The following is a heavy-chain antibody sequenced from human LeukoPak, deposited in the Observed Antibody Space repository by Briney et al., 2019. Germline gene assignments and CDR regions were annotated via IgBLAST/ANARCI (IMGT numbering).Heavy chain of an antibody. J-gene: IGHJ5*02. CDR1: GGSFSGYY. CDR3: ARLRGRLAARPWAYSS. D-gene: IGHD6-6*01. Sequence: PSXXLSLTCAVYGGSFSGYYWSWIRQPPGKGLEWIGEINHSGSTNYNPSLKGRVTISVDTSKNQFSLKLSSVTAADTAVYYCARLRGRLAARPWAYSSWGQGTLVTVSS. CDR2: INHSGST. V-gene: IGHV4-34*01.